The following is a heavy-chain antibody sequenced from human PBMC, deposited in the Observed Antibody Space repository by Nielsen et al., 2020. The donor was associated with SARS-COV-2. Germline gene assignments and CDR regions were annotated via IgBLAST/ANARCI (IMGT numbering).Heavy chain of an antibody. CDR1: GFTFSSYS. CDR3: ARRDTTKVRDYYYSYMDV. CDR2: IYSGNST. V-gene: IGHV3-66*01. J-gene: IGHJ6*03. Sequence: GESLKISCAASGFTFSSYSMNWVRQAPGKGLEWVSVIYSGNSTFYADSVKGRFTISRDNSKNTLYLQMNSLRAEDTAAYYCARRDTTKVRDYYYSYMDVWGKGTTVTVSS. D-gene: IGHD5-18*01.